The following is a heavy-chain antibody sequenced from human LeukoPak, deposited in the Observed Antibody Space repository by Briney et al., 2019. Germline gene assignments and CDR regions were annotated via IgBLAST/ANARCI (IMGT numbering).Heavy chain of an antibody. J-gene: IGHJ6*04. CDR3: ATRYSYGYDYYYGMDV. CDR1: GYTLTELS. V-gene: IGHV1-24*01. D-gene: IGHD5-18*01. CDR2: FDPEDGET. Sequence: GASVKVSCKVSGYTLTELSMHWVRQAPGKGLEWMGGFDPEDGETIYAQKFQGRVTMTEDTSTDTAYMELSSLRSEDTAVYYCATRYSYGYDYYYGMDVWGKGTTVTVSS.